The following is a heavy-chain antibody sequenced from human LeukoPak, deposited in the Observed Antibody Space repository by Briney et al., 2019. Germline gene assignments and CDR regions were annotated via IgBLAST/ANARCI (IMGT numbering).Heavy chain of an antibody. CDR2: IKQDGSEK. Sequence: GGSLRLSCAASGFTFSSYWMSWVRQAPGKGLEWVANIKQDGSEKYYVDSVKGRFTISRDNAKNSLYLQMNSLRAEDTAVYYCARASIVVVTPYYFDYWGQGTLSPSPQ. D-gene: IGHD3-22*01. J-gene: IGHJ4*02. CDR1: GFTFSSYW. V-gene: IGHV3-7*01. CDR3: ARASIVVVTPYYFDY.